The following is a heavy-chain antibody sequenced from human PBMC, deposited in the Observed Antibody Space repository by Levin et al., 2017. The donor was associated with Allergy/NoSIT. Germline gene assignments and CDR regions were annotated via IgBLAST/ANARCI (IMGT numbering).Heavy chain of an antibody. CDR2: IYPGGSDT. D-gene: IGHD1-1*01. Sequence: GGSLRLSCQGSGYSFTSYWIGWVRQMPGKGLEWMGIIYPGGSDTRYSPSFQGQVTISADKSISTAYLQWSSLKASDTAIYYCARRGTRDYYYYMDVWGKGTTVTVSS. V-gene: IGHV5-51*01. J-gene: IGHJ6*03. CDR1: GYSFTSYW. CDR3: ARRGTRDYYYYMDV.